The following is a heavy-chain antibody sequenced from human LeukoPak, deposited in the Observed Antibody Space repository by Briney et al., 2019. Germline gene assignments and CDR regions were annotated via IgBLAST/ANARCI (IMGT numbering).Heavy chain of an antibody. J-gene: IGHJ3*01. V-gene: IGHV1-8*02. Sequence: ASVKVSCKASGYTFTSYGVSWVRQAPGQGLEWMGWINPNSGNTGYAQTFHDRVTMTRDTSISTAYMELSRLRSDDTAVYYCARRLVDSDDGYDVWGQGTMVPVS. CDR3: ARRLVDSDDGYDV. CDR1: GYTFTSYG. D-gene: IGHD1-26*01. CDR2: INPNSGNT.